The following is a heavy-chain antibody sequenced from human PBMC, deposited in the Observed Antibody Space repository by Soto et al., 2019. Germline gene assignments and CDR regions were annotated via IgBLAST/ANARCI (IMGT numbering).Heavy chain of an antibody. CDR2: ISYDGSNR. CDR3: ASQLKDCSSTSCYAGVNYYYGMDV. J-gene: IGHJ6*02. V-gene: IGHV3-30-3*01. D-gene: IGHD2-2*01. Sequence: GGSLRLSCAASGFTFRSYAMHWVRQAPGKGLEWVAVISYDGSNRYYADSVKGRFTISRDNSKNTLYLQMNSLRAEDTAVYYCASQLKDCSSTSCYAGVNYYYGMDVWGQGTTVTVSS. CDR1: GFTFRSYA.